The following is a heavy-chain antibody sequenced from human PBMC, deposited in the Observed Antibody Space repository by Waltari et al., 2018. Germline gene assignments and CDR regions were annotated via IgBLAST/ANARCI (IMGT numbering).Heavy chain of an antibody. CDR1: GGSISSSSYY. CDR3: ARLQLWFLGAFDI. CDR2: IYYSGST. D-gene: IGHD5-18*01. Sequence: QLQLQESGPGLVKPSETLSLTCTVSGGSISSSSYYWGWIRQPPGKGLEWIGSIYYSGSTYYNPSLKSRVTISVDTSKNQFSLKLSSVTAADTAVYYCARLQLWFLGAFDIWGQGTMVTVSS. V-gene: IGHV4-39*01. J-gene: IGHJ3*02.